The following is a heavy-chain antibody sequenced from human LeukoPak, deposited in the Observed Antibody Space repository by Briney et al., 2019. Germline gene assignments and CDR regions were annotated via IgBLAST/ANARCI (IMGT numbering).Heavy chain of an antibody. Sequence: GASVKVSCKASGGTFSSYAISWVRQATGQGLEWMGWMNPNSGNTGYAQNFQGRVTMTRNTSINTAYMELSSLRSEDTAVYYCASRAAHRDYWGQGTLVTVSS. V-gene: IGHV1-8*02. CDR1: GGTFSSYA. CDR2: MNPNSGNT. D-gene: IGHD6-25*01. CDR3: ASRAAHRDY. J-gene: IGHJ4*02.